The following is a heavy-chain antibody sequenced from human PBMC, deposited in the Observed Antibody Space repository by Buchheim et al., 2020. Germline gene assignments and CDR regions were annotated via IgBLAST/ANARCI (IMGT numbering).Heavy chain of an antibody. V-gene: IGHV3-30*04. CDR2: ISYDGSNK. CDR1: GFTFSSYA. CDR3: ARDYYGSGSYFRNYYYYGMDV. J-gene: IGHJ6*02. Sequence: QVQLLESGGGVVQPGRSLRLSCAASGFTFSSYAMHWVRQAPGKGLEWVAVISYDGSNKYYADSVKGRFTISRDNSKNTLYLQMNSLRAEDTAVYYCARDYYGSGSYFRNYYYYGMDVWGQGTT. D-gene: IGHD3-10*01.